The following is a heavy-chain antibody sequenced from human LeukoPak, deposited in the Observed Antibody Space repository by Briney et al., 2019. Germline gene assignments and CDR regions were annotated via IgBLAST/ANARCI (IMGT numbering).Heavy chain of an antibody. Sequence: GSLRLSCAASGFTLSSYAMSWVRQAPREGLEWVSAISWSCGSPYYADPGKGRFTISRDNSKNTLYLQMNSLRAEDTAVYYCAKGSHGDYDPEYFPHWRQGTLVTVSS. V-gene: IGHV3-23*01. J-gene: IGHJ1*01. D-gene: IGHD4-17*01. CDR1: GFTLSSYA. CDR3: AKGSHGDYDPEYFPH. CDR2: ISWSCGSP.